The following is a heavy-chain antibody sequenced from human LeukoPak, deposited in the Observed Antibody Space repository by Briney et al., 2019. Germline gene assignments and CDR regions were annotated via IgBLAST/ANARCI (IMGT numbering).Heavy chain of an antibody. J-gene: IGHJ4*02. Sequence: ASVKVSCKASGYTFTGYYMHWVRQAPGQGLEWMGWINPNSGGTNYAQKFQGRVTMTRDTSISTAYMELRSLRSDDTAVYYCARDRAVINYYDSSGPLDYWGQGTLVTVSS. CDR3: ARDRAVINYYDSSGPLDY. CDR1: GYTFTGYY. D-gene: IGHD3-22*01. CDR2: INPNSGGT. V-gene: IGHV1-2*02.